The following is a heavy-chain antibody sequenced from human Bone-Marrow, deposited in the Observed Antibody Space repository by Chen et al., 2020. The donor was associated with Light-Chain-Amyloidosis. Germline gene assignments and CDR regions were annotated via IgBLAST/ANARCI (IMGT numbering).Heavy chain of an antibody. D-gene: IGHD5-12*01. Sequence: DVQLLESGGGLVQPGGSLRLSCAAYGFTFRTSWLHWVRQAPGKGLVWVSRINPDGTRVDYADSVRGRFTISRDDAKSTVYLQMNSLRAEYTAVYYCSREFTGYDDYWGQGPLVTVSS. J-gene: IGHJ4*02. CDR3: SREFTGYDDY. V-gene: IGHV3-74*01. CDR2: INPDGTRV. CDR1: GFTFRTSW.